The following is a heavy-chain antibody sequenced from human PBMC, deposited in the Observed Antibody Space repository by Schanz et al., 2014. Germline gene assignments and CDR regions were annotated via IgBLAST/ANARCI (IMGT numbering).Heavy chain of an antibody. V-gene: IGHV3-23*01. CDR3: VSSGSYSSYAF. Sequence: EMQLLESGGGLAQPGGSLRLSCAASGFTFSSYAMSWVRQAPGKGLEWVSAISGSGGSTYYADSVKGRFTISRDNAKNSLYLQMNSLRAEDTAVYHCVSSGSYSSYAFWGQGTLVTVSS. D-gene: IGHD3-10*01. CDR2: ISGSGGST. J-gene: IGHJ4*02. CDR1: GFTFSSYA.